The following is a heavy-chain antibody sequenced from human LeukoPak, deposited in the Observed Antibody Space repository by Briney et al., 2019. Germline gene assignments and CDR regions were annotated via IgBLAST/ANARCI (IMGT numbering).Heavy chain of an antibody. V-gene: IGHV3-21*01. CDR1: GFTFSSYS. J-gene: IGHJ4*02. CDR3: ARIAPRGSYVDY. D-gene: IGHD3-16*01. CDR2: IRSTSYYK. Sequence: PGGSLRLSCAASGFTFSSYSMNWVRQAPGKGLEWVSSIRSTSYYKSYAASMRGRCTISRDNAQNSLYLQMNSLRAEDTAVYYCARIAPRGSYVDYWGQGTLVTVSS.